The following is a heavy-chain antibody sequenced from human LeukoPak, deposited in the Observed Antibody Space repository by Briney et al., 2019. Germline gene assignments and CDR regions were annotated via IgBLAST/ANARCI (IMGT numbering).Heavy chain of an antibody. D-gene: IGHD2-8*01. Sequence: GGSLRLSCAASGFTFSSYDMSWVRQAPGKGLEWVSGISGSGDSTYYADSVKGRFTISRDNSKNTLYLQMNSLRAEDTGVYYCAKVRSCTNGVCHGDFDYWGQGTLVTVSS. J-gene: IGHJ4*02. V-gene: IGHV3-23*01. CDR2: ISGSGDST. CDR1: GFTFSSYD. CDR3: AKVRSCTNGVCHGDFDY.